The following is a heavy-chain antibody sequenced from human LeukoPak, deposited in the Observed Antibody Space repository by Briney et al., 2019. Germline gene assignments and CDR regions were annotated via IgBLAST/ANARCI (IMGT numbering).Heavy chain of an antibody. CDR1: GFTFSSFS. Sequence: PGGSLRLSCAASGFTFSSFSMSWVRQAPGKELEWVSAISGSGGSTYYADSVKGRFTISRDNSKNTLYLQINSLRAEDTAVYYCARDLKMGYSSGRYSWGTGSSNDYWGQGTLVTVSS. V-gene: IGHV3-23*01. J-gene: IGHJ4*02. CDR3: ARDLKMGYSSGRYSWGTGSSNDY. CDR2: ISGSGGST. D-gene: IGHD6-19*01.